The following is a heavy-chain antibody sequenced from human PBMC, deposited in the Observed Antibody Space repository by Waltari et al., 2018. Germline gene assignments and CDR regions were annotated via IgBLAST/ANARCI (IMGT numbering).Heavy chain of an antibody. V-gene: IGHV1-8*03. CDR1: GYTFTGYY. J-gene: IGHJ4*02. D-gene: IGHD1-26*01. CDR3: AREGGSYSEFDF. Sequence: QVQLVQSGAEVKKPGASVKVSCKASGYTFTGYYMHWVRQAPGQGLEWMGRINPNSGNTGYAQKFQGRVTITRNTSISTAYMELSSLRSEDTAVYYCAREGGSYSEFDFWGQGTLVTVSS. CDR2: INPNSGNT.